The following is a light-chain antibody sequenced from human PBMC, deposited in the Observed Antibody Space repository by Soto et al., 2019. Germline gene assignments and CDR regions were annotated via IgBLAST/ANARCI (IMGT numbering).Light chain of an antibody. J-gene: IGLJ1*01. CDR3: SAWDDSLNGPV. V-gene: IGLV1-44*01. CDR2: NDN. Sequence: QSALTQPPSVSGTPGQRVSISCSGSSPNVETNAVNWYQHLPGAAPKLLIYNDNQRPSGVPDRFSGSRSGTSASLAISGLQSEDEAEYYCSAWDDSLNGPVLGTGTKVTVL. CDR1: SPNVETNA.